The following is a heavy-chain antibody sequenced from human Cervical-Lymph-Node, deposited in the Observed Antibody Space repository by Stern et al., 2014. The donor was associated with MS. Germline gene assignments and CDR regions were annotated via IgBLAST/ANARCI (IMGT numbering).Heavy chain of an antibody. J-gene: IGHJ4*02. Sequence: QVQLQESGPGLVKPSETLSLTCTVSGGSISSSSYYWGWIRQPPGKGLEWIGGIYYSGSTYYNPSLKSRVTLSVSTSQHQFCLQLSSVTAADTAVYYCATGITDSYYFDYWGQGTLVTVSS. CDR3: ATGITDSYYFDY. V-gene: IGHV4-39*01. CDR2: IYYSGST. D-gene: IGHD1-14*01. CDR1: GGSISSSSYY.